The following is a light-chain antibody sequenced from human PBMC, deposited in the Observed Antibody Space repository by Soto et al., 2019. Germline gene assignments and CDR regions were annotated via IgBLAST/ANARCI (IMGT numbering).Light chain of an antibody. V-gene: IGLV2-14*01. Sequence: QSALTQPASVSGSPGQSITISCTGTSSDIGGYNYVSWYQQHPGKAPKLMIYEVSYRPSGVSHRFSASKSGNTASLTISGLQAEDEADYYCSSYTTRSTLVFGGGTKLTVL. CDR1: SSDIGGYNY. CDR3: SSYTTRSTLV. CDR2: EVS. J-gene: IGLJ3*02.